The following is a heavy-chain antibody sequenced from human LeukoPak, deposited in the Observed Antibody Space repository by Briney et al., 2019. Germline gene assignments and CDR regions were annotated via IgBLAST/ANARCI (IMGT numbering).Heavy chain of an antibody. CDR3: ARDRTVRVVRSFDP. D-gene: IGHD3-10*01. CDR1: GFTFSSYG. V-gene: IGHV3-33*01. Sequence: PGRSLRLYCAASGFTFSSYGMHWVRQAPGKGLEWVAVIWYDGSNKYYADSVKGRFTISRDNSKNTLYLQMNSLRAEDTAVYYCARDRTVRVVRSFDPWGQGTLVTVSS. CDR2: IWYDGSNK. J-gene: IGHJ5*02.